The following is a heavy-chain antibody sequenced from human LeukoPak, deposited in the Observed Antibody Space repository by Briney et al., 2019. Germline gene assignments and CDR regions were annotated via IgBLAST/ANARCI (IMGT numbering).Heavy chain of an antibody. Sequence: SVKVSCKASGGTFSSYAISWVRQAPGQGLEWMGGIIPIFGTANYAQKFQGRVTITADESTSTAYMELSSLRSEDTAVYYCARDGERFSMEETSDHYYYYYYMDVWGKGTTVTVSS. CDR3: ARDGERFSMEETSDHYYYYYYMDV. D-gene: IGHD7-27*01. CDR1: GGTFSSYA. J-gene: IGHJ6*03. CDR2: IIPIFGTA. V-gene: IGHV1-69*13.